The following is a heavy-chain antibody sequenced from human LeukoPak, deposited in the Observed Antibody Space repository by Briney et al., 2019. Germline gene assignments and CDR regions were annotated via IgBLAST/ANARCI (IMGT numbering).Heavy chain of an antibody. J-gene: IGHJ1*01. CDR2: INPDGTDI. Sequence: GGSLRLSCAASGFTLSGAWMHWVRQVPGKGLVWVSRINPDGTDIRYADCVKGRFTISRDDARNTLFLHMNSLRVEDTAVYYCARVFGPGLDEYFHLWGQGTLVTVSS. CDR1: GFTLSGAW. V-gene: IGHV3-74*01. CDR3: ARVFGPGLDEYFHL. D-gene: IGHD3-10*01.